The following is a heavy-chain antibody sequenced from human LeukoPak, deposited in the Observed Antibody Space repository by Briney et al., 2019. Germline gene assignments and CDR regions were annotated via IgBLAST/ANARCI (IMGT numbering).Heavy chain of an antibody. Sequence: PGGSLRLSCAASGFTFSSYWMHWVRQAPGKGLEWVSSISSSSYIYYADSVKGRFTISRDNAKNSLYLQMNSLRAEDTAVYYCARDLWGSSAFDYWGQGTLVTVSS. J-gene: IGHJ4*02. CDR2: ISSSSYI. D-gene: IGHD6-19*01. V-gene: IGHV3-21*01. CDR1: GFTFSSYW. CDR3: ARDLWGSSAFDY.